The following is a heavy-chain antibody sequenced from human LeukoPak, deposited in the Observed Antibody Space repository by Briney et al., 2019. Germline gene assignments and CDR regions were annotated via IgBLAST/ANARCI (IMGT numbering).Heavy chain of an antibody. CDR1: GYTFTSYY. CDR2: INPSGGST. Sequence: GASVKVSCKASGYTFTSYYMHWVRQAPGQGLEWMGIINPSGGSTSYAQKFQGRVTMTRDTSTSTVYMELSSLRSEDTAVYYCARDESKLRIGYYYYGMDVWGQGTTVTVSS. V-gene: IGHV1-46*01. CDR3: ARDESKLRIGYYYYGMDV. J-gene: IGHJ6*02. D-gene: IGHD2-15*01.